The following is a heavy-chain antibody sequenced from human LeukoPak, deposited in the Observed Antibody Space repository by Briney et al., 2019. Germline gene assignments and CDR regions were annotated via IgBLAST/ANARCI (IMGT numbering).Heavy chain of an antibody. D-gene: IGHD6-13*01. CDR2: ISTSGSTI. J-gene: IGHJ4*02. CDR1: GFTFSSYE. V-gene: IGHV3-48*03. CDR3: VISAAGLIDY. Sequence: GGSLRLSCAASGFTFSSYEVNWVRQAPGKGLEWVSYISTSGSTIYYADSVKGRFTISRDNAENSLYLQMNSRRAEDTAVYYCVISAAGLIDYWGQGTLVTVSS.